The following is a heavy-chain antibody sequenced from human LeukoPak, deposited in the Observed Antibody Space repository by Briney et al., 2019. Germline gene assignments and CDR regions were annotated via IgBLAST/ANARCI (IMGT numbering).Heavy chain of an antibody. Sequence: SETLSLTCTVSGASISSYYWSWIRQPPGKGLEWIGYIYKIGTTNYNPSLKSRLTISADTSKNQFSLQLRSVTAADTAVYYCVIGVGWQPDYWGQGALVTVSS. CDR1: GASISSYY. CDR3: VIGVGWQPDY. J-gene: IGHJ4*02. V-gene: IGHV4-59*01. CDR2: IYKIGTT. D-gene: IGHD2-15*01.